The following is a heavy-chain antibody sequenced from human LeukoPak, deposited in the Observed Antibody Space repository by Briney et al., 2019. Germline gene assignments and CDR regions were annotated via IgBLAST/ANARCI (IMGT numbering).Heavy chain of an antibody. J-gene: IGHJ3*02. CDR1: GFTFNTYN. V-gene: IGHV3-48*02. CDR2: ISSSSGAI. CDR3: ARDPPAPSVYGGTYPPDAFDT. D-gene: IGHD1-26*01. Sequence: PGGSLRLSCAASGFTFNTYNMNWVRQTPSKGLEWISYISSSSGAIYYADSVKGRFTISRDNAKNSLYLQMNSLRDEDTAVYYCARDPPAPSVYGGTYPPDAFDTWGQGAMVTVSS.